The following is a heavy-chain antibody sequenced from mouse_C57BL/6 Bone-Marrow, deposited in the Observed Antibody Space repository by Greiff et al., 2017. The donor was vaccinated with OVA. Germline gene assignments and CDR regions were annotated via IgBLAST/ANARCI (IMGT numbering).Heavy chain of an antibody. CDR3: ARRDYGSSCGDY. CDR2: IYPGDGDT. CDR1: GYAFSSSW. D-gene: IGHD1-1*01. Sequence: VQWVESGPELVKPGASVKISCKASGYAFSSSWMNWVKQRPGKGLEWIGRIYPGDGDTNYNGKFKGKATLTADKSSSTAYMQLSSLTSEDSAVYFCARRDYGSSCGDYWGQGTTLTVSS. J-gene: IGHJ2*01. V-gene: IGHV1-82*01.